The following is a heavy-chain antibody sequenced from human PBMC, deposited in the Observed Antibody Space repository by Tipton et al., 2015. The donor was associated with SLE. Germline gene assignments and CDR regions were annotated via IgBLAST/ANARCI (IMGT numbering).Heavy chain of an antibody. CDR3: ARVKTRLEIPFGY. CDR1: GYTFTGYY. D-gene: IGHD1-1*01. J-gene: IGHJ4*02. CDR2: INPNSGGT. Sequence: QSGPEVKKPGASVKVSCKASGYTFTGYYMHWVRQAPGQGLEWMGWINPNSGGTNYAQKFQGRVTMTRDTSISTAYMELSRLRSDDTAVYYCARVKTRLEIPFGYWGQGTLVTVSS. V-gene: IGHV1-2*02.